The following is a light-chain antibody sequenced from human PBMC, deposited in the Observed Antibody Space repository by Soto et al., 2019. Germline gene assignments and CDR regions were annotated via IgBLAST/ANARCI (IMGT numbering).Light chain of an antibody. V-gene: IGKV1-5*03. CDR2: KAS. CDR3: QESKTYAQT. CDR1: QSISSY. Sequence: DIQMTQSPSTLSASVGDRVTITCRASQSISSYLALYQQKPGKAHKVLIYKASNFESGVPSRFSGSGSGTALSLTICSLQPDDFATSYCQESKTYAQTCGRGTKVDIK. J-gene: IGKJ1*01.